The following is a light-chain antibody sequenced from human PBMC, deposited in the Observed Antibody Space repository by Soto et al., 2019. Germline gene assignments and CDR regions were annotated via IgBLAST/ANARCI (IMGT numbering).Light chain of an antibody. V-gene: IGKV1-33*01. CDR3: QQFHDLPIT. J-gene: IGKJ5*01. Sequence: DIQMTQSPTSLSASVGDRVTITCQASQDIKKNLNWYQQKPGKAPKVLIYDASNLESGVPSRFSGSGFGTKFTLSISSLQPEDVGTYFCQQFHDLPITFGQGTRLDSK. CDR2: DAS. CDR1: QDIKKN.